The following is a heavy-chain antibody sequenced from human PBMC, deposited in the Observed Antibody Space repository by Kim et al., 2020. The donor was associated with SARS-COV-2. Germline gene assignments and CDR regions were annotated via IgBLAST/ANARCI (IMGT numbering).Heavy chain of an antibody. D-gene: IGHD3-22*01. J-gene: IGHJ4*02. Sequence: SETLSLTYTVSGGSISSYYWSWIRQPPGKGLEWIGYLYYSVSTNYNPSLKSRVTISVDTSKNPFSLKLTSVTAADTAVYYCARTEGSGGYYFDYWGQGTLVTVSS. CDR2: LYYSVST. CDR3: ARTEGSGGYYFDY. CDR1: GGSISSYY. V-gene: IGHV4-59*01.